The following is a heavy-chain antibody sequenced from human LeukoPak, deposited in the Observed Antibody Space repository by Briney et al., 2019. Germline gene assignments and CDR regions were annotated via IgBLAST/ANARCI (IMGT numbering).Heavy chain of an antibody. D-gene: IGHD1-26*01. CDR2: IKQDGSEK. J-gene: IGHJ5*02. Sequence: GGSLRLSCPASGFTFSSYWMSWVRQAPGKGREWVANIKQDGSEKYDVDSVKGRFTISRDNAKNSLYLQMNSLRAEDTAVYYCARVRWELLLRHWFDPWGQGTLVTVSS. CDR1: GFTFSSYW. CDR3: ARVRWELLLRHWFDP. V-gene: IGHV3-7*04.